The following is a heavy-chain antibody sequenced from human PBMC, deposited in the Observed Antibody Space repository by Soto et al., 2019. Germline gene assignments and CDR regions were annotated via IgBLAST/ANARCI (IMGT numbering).Heavy chain of an antibody. CDR2: FYHSGST. J-gene: IGHJ4*02. V-gene: IGHV4-38-2*01. Sequence: PSETLSLTGAVSGHSISSGYYWGWIRQPPGKGLEWIGSFYHSGSTYYNPSLKSRVTISVDTSKNQFSLKLSSVTAADTAVYYCARGEYYGSGNYFDYWGQGTLVT. CDR1: GHSISSGYY. CDR3: ARGEYYGSGNYFDY. D-gene: IGHD3-10*01.